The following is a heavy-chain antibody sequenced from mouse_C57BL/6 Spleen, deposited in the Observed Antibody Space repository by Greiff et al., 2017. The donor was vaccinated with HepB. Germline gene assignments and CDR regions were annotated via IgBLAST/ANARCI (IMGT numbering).Heavy chain of an antibody. V-gene: IGHV1-52*01. CDR2: IDPSDSET. D-gene: IGHD4-1*01. CDR3: ARGEVLGRTY. CDR1: GYTFTSYW. J-gene: IGHJ3*01. Sequence: QVQLQQPGAELVRPGSSVKLSCKASGYTFTSYWMHWVKQRPIQGLEWIGNIDPSDSETHYNQKFKDKATLTVDKSSSTAYMQLSSLTSEDSAVYYCARGEVLGRTYWGQGTLVTVSA.